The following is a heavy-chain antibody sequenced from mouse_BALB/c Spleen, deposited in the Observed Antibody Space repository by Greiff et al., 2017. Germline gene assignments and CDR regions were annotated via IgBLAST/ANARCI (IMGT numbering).Heavy chain of an antibody. Sequence: VQLQESGPGLVAPSQSLSITCTVSGFSLTSYGVHWVRQPPGKGLEWLGVIWAGGSTNYNSALMSRLSISKDNSKSQVFLKMNSLQTDDTAMYYCASPLITTATDALTYWGQGTLVTVSA. CDR1: GFSLTSYG. D-gene: IGHD1-2*01. J-gene: IGHJ3*01. V-gene: IGHV2-9*02. CDR2: IWAGGST. CDR3: ASPLITTATDALTY.